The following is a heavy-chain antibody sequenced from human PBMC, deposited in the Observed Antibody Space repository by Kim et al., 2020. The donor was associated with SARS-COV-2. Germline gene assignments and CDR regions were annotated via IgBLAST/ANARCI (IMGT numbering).Heavy chain of an antibody. J-gene: IGHJ3*02. D-gene: IGHD1-26*01. CDR3: AREVNGGAAFDI. V-gene: IGHV3-48*03. Sequence: SYADSLKGRFTNSRDNAKNSLYLQMNSLGAEDTAVYYCAREVNGGAAFDIWGQGTMVTVSS.